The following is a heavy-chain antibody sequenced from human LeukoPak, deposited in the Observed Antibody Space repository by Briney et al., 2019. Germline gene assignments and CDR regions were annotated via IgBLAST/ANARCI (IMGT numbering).Heavy chain of an antibody. CDR2: IYYSGST. Sequence: SETLSLTCTVSGGSISSYYWSWIRQPPGKGLEWIGYIYYSGSTNYNPSLKSRVTISVDTSKNQFSLKLSSVTAADTAVYYCARDRANYDFWGTDAFDIWGQGTMVTVSS. J-gene: IGHJ3*02. CDR3: ARDRANYDFWGTDAFDI. CDR1: GGSISSYY. V-gene: IGHV4-59*01. D-gene: IGHD3-3*01.